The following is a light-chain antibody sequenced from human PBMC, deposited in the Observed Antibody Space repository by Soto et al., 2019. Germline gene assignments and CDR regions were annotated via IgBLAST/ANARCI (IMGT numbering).Light chain of an antibody. V-gene: IGKV3D-15*01. J-gene: IGKJ1*01. Sequence: TQSPATLSASSEEGITLSCRASQSVKNHYAWYQHRPGQAPRLLVYEASIRATGIPARCCAGGSGTEGTLVISSLQSEDAAVYYCREYNGWPPGTFGQGTKVEIK. CDR1: QSVKNH. CDR3: REYNGWPPGT. CDR2: EAS.